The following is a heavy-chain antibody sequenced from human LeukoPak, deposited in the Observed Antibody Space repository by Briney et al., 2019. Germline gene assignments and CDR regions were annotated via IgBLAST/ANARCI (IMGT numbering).Heavy chain of an antibody. CDR1: GGSISSYY. J-gene: IGHJ5*02. Sequence: ATLSLTCTVSGGSISSYYWSWIRQPAGKGLEWIGRIYTSGSTNYNPSLKSRVTMSVDTSKNQFSLKLSSVTAADTAVYYCARDRWDSSGYYYSWFDPWGQGTLVTVSS. CDR2: IYTSGST. V-gene: IGHV4-4*07. D-gene: IGHD3-22*01. CDR3: ARDRWDSSGYYYSWFDP.